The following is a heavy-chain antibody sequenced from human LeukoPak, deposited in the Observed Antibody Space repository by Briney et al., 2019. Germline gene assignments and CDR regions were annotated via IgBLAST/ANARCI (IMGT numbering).Heavy chain of an antibody. J-gene: IGHJ1*01. V-gene: IGHV3-30*18. CDR2: RSDDGSAQ. Sequence: GGSLRLSCIASGFTFNKYGMHWVRQAPGKGLEWVAVRSDDGSAQHYADSVRGRFTISRDNSKNTLSLQMNSLRPEDTAMYFCAKDRDPYSSGTWDSWGQGTLVIASS. D-gene: IGHD3-22*01. CDR1: GFTFNKYG. CDR3: AKDRDPYSSGTWDS.